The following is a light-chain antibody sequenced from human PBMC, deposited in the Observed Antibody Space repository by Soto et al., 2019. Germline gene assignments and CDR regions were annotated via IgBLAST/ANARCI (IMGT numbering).Light chain of an antibody. CDR2: GAS. J-gene: IGKJ1*01. CDR3: QQYETFSGT. Sequence: ERVMTQSPATLSVSPGDRATLSCGASQSVSSNLAWYQQKPGQTPRLLIYGASTRATGIPVRFSGSGSGTKFTLTIASLQPEDFATYYCQQYETFSGTFGPGTKVDIK. V-gene: IGKV3-15*01. CDR1: QSVSSN.